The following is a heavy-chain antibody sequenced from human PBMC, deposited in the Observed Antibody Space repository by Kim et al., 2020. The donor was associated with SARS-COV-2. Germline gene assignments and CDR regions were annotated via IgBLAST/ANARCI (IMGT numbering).Heavy chain of an antibody. V-gene: IGHV3-66*01. Sequence: GGSLRLSCAASGFTVSSNHMSWVRQAPGKGLEWVSVIYSGGSTYHADFVKGRFTISRDNSKNTLYLQMNSQRGEDTAVYYCSRDLRDDDRRRFDLWGRGTLVTVSS. CDR1: GFTVSSNH. D-gene: IGHD3-22*01. CDR2: IYSGGST. CDR3: SRDLRDDDRRRFDL. J-gene: IGHJ2*01.